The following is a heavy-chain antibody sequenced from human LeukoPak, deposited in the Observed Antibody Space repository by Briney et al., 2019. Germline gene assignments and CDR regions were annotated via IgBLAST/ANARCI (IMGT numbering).Heavy chain of an antibody. J-gene: IGHJ4*02. CDR2: IIPILGIA. CDR3: ARDHPIAVAGIDY. Sequence: ASVKVSCKASGGTFSSYAISWVRQAPGQGLEWMGRIIPILGIANYAQKFQGRVTITADKSTSTAYMELSSLGSEDTAVYYCARDHPIAVAGIDYWGQGTLVTVSS. V-gene: IGHV1-69*04. CDR1: GGTFSSYA. D-gene: IGHD6-19*01.